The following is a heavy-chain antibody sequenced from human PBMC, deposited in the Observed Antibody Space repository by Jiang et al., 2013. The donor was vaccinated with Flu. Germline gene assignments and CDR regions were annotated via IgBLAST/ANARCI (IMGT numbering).Heavy chain of an antibody. Sequence: GPGLVKPSETLSLTCTVSGYSISSGYYWGWIRQPPGKGLEWIGSIYHSGSTYYNPSLKSRVTISVDTSKNQFSLKLSSVTAADTAVYFCARDVSGGSYIYWGQGTLVTVSS. V-gene: IGHV4-38-2*02. J-gene: IGHJ4*02. CDR2: IYHSGST. D-gene: IGHD1-26*01. CDR1: GYSISSGYY. CDR3: ARDVSGGSYIY.